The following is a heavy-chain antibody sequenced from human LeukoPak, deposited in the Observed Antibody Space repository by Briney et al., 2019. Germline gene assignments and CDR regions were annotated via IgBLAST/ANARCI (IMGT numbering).Heavy chain of an antibody. CDR3: ARDWEGYSSSPRYLDY. J-gene: IGHJ4*02. CDR2: INPSGGST. Sequence: ASVKVSCKASGYTFTSYYMHWVRQAPGQGLEWMGIINPSGGSTSYARKFQGRVTMTRDTSTSTVYMELSSLRSEDTAVYYCARDWEGYSSSPRYLDYWGQGTLVTVSS. D-gene: IGHD6-13*01. CDR1: GYTFTSYY. V-gene: IGHV1-46*01.